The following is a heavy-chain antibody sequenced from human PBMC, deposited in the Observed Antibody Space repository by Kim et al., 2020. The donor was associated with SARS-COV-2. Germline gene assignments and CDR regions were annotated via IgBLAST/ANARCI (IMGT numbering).Heavy chain of an antibody. Sequence: SVKVSCKASGGTFSSYAISWVRQAPGQGLEWMGGIIPIFGTANYAQKFQGRVTITADESTSTAYMELSSLRSEDTAVYYCAREGALTAYRVRGSPKPPAAGTFQHWGQGTLVTVSS. CDR1: GGTFSSYA. D-gene: IGHD6-13*01. J-gene: IGHJ1*01. CDR3: AREGALTAYRVRGSPKPPAAGTFQH. V-gene: IGHV1-69*13. CDR2: IIPIFGTA.